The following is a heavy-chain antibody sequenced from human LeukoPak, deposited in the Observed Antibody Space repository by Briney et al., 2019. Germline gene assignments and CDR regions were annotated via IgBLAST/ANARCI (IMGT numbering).Heavy chain of an antibody. J-gene: IGHJ4*02. CDR3: ARDQNEYYYDSSGYSL. CDR2: INHSGST. D-gene: IGHD3-22*01. CDR1: GGSFSGYY. Sequence: SETLSLTCAVYGGSFSGYYWSWIRQPPGKGLEWIGEINHSGSTNYNPSLKSRVTISVDTSKNQFSLKLSSVTAADTAVYYCARDQNEYYYDSSGYSLWGQGTLVTTSS. V-gene: IGHV4-34*01.